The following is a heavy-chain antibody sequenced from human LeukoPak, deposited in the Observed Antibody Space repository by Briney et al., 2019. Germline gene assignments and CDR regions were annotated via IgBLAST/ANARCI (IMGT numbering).Heavy chain of an antibody. V-gene: IGHV4-38-2*02. CDR3: AGDVGYDILAGSRDY. CDR2: IYHSGST. J-gene: IGHJ4*02. CDR1: GYSISSGYY. D-gene: IGHD3-9*01. Sequence: SETLSLTCTVSGYSISSGYYWGWIRQPPGKGLEWIGSIYHSGSTYYNPSLKSRVTISVDTSKNQFSLKLSSVTAADTAVYYWAGDVGYDILAGSRDYWGQGTLVNGSS.